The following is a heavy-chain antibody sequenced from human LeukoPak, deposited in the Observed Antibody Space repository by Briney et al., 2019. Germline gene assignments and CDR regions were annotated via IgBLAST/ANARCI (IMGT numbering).Heavy chain of an antibody. CDR2: IKQDGSEK. CDR1: GFTFSSYW. D-gene: IGHD5-24*01. Sequence: GGSLRLSCAASGFTFSSYWMSWVRQAPGKGLEWVANIKQDGSEKYYVDSVEGRFTISRDNAKNSLYLQMNSLRAEDTAVCYCARALWGRWLQFDYWGQGTLVTVSS. J-gene: IGHJ4*02. CDR3: ARALWGRWLQFDY. V-gene: IGHV3-7*01.